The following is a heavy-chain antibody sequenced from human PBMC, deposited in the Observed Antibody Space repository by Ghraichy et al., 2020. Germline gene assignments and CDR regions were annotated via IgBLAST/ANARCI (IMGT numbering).Heavy chain of an antibody. V-gene: IGHV3-48*02. J-gene: IGHJ4*02. CDR2: ISSSSTTI. CDR1: GFTFSSYS. CDR3: ARTLGLAAAGDY. D-gene: IGHD6-13*01. Sequence: GGSLRLSCAASGFTFSSYSMTWVRQAPGKGLEWVSYISSSSTTIYYADSVKGRFTISRDNAKSSLYLQMHSLRDEDTAVYYCARTLGLAAAGDYWGQGTLVTVSS.